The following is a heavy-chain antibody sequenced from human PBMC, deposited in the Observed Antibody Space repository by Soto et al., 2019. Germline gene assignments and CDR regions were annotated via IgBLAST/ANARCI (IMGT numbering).Heavy chain of an antibody. D-gene: IGHD3-9*01. J-gene: IGHJ6*02. CDR3: ASVGYFDWDLYGMDV. CDR1: GFTFSSYE. Sequence: PGGSLRLSCAASGFTFSSYEMNWVRQAPGKGLEWVSYISSSGSTIYYADSVKGRFTISRDTAKNSLYLQMNSLRAEDTAVYYCASVGYFDWDLYGMDVWGQGTTATVSS. CDR2: ISSSGSTI. V-gene: IGHV3-48*03.